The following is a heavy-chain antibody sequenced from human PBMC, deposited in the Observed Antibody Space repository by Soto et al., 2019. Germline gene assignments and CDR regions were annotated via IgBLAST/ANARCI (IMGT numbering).Heavy chain of an antibody. D-gene: IGHD3-3*01. CDR2: ISGSGGST. CDR1: GSIFIGYG. J-gene: IGHJ4*02. CDR3: AIDDHEYYDFWSDSVDY. Sequence: GGSLRLSCVVPGSIFIGYGMHWVRQAPGKGLEWVSAISGSGGSTYYADSVKGRFTISRDNSKNTLYLQMNSLRAEDTAVYYCAIDDHEYYDFWSDSVDYWGQGTLVTVSS. V-gene: IGHV3-23*01.